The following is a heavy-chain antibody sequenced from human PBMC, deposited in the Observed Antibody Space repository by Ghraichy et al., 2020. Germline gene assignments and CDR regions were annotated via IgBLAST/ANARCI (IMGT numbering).Heavy chain of an antibody. CDR2: ISGSGDNT. D-gene: IGHD3-10*01. CDR3: AKDQSTGRLWYFDL. Sequence: GGSLRLSCAASGFTFSDYAMNWVRQAPVKGLEWVAAISGSGDNTYYADSVKGQFTISRDNSKNTVYLQMNSLRAEDTAVYYCAKDQSTGRLWYFDLWGRGTVVTVSS. CDR1: GFTFSDYA. J-gene: IGHJ2*01. V-gene: IGHV3-23*01.